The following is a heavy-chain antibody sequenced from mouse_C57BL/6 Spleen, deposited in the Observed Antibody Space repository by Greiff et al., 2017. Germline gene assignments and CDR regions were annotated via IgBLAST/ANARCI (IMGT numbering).Heavy chain of an antibody. V-gene: IGHV1-61*01. CDR3: ARRGDYDPYWYFDV. CDR2: IYPSDSET. J-gene: IGHJ1*03. CDR1: GYTFTSYW. D-gene: IGHD2-4*01. Sequence: VQLQQPGAELVRPGSSVKLSCKASGYTFTSYWMDWVKQRPGQGLEWIGNIYPSDSETHYNQKFKDKATLTVDKSSSTAYMQLSSLTSEDSAVYYCARRGDYDPYWYFDVWGTGTTVTVSS.